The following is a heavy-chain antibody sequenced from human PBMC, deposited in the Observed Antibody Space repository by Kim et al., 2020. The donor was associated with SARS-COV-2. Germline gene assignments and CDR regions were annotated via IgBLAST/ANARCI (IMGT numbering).Heavy chain of an antibody. CDR1: GFIFSTYG. D-gene: IGHD2-2*01. CDR2: IWYDEKSE. J-gene: IGHJ3*02. V-gene: IGHV3-33*01. Sequence: GGSLRLSCAASGFIFSTYGMHWVRQAPGKGLEWVAVIWYDEKSEYYADSVKGRFTISRDNSKGTVYLQMNSLRAEDTGVYYCARALYYSTADAFDIWGQGTMVTVSS. CDR3: ARALYYSTADAFDI.